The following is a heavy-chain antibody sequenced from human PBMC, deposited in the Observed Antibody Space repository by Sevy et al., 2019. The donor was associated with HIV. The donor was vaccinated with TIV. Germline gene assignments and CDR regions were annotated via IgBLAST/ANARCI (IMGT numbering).Heavy chain of an antibody. D-gene: IGHD6-19*01. CDR1: GGIFKSYG. Sequence: ASVKVSCKASGGIFKSYGISWVRQAPGQGLEWMGGIIPILNTVHYAQKFQGRGTITADESTKTAYMELSSLRSEDTAVYYCVRGGGNGWYYFDYWGQETLVTVSS. V-gene: IGHV1-69*13. CDR2: IIPILNTV. CDR3: VRGGGNGWYYFDY. J-gene: IGHJ4*02.